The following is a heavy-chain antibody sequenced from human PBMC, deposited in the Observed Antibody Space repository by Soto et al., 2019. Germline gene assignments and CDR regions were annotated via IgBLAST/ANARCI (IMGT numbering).Heavy chain of an antibody. CDR2: IYYSGST. CDR3: ARWPQLKPRFDY. J-gene: IGHJ4*02. CDR1: GGSISSGDYY. Sequence: QVQLQESGPGLVKPSQTLSLTCTVSGGSISSGDYYWSWIRQHPGKGLEWIGYIYYSGSTYYNPSRKSRVTISVDSSENQSSLTLSSVTAADTAVYYCARWPQLKPRFDYWGQGTLVTVSS. V-gene: IGHV4-31*03. D-gene: IGHD1-1*01.